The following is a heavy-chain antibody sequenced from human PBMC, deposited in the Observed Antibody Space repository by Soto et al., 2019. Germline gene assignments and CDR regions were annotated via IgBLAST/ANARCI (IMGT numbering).Heavy chain of an antibody. CDR2: ISAYNGNT. CDR3: AREIEGYDSSEPSYYYYGMDV. D-gene: IGHD3-22*01. Sequence: GASVKVSCKASGYTFTSYGISWVRQAPGQGLEWMGWISAYNGNTNYAQKLQGRVTMTTDTSTSTAYMELRSLRSDDTAVYYCAREIEGYDSSEPSYYYYGMDVWGQGTTVTVSS. CDR1: GYTFTSYG. J-gene: IGHJ6*02. V-gene: IGHV1-18*01.